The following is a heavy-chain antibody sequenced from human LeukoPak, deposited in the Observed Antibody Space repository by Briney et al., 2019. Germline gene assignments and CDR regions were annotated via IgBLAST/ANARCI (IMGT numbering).Heavy chain of an antibody. J-gene: IGHJ3*02. CDR3: ARYTAMVTGAFDI. V-gene: IGHV4-59*01. Sequence: PSETLSLTCTVSGGSISSYYWSWIRQPPGKGLEWIGYIYYRGSVKYNPSLKSRVAISVDTSKNQFSVKLNSVTAADTAVYYCARYTAMVTGAFDIWGQGTMVTVSS. CDR2: IYYRGSV. D-gene: IGHD5-18*01. CDR1: GGSISSYY.